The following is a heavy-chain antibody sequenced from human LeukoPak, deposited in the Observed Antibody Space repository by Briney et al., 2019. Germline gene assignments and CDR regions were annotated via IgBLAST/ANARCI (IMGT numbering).Heavy chain of an antibody. V-gene: IGHV3-74*01. Sequence: PGGSLRLSCAVSGTTFTNYWMHWVRQAPGKGLVWVSRISSDGSSISYADSVKGRFTISRDNAKNTLYLQMNRLRAEDTAVYYCTRDEGTTWQRFDPWGQGTRVTVSS. CDR2: ISSDGSSI. D-gene: IGHD1-1*01. CDR1: GTTFTNYW. J-gene: IGHJ5*02. CDR3: TRDEGTTWQRFDP.